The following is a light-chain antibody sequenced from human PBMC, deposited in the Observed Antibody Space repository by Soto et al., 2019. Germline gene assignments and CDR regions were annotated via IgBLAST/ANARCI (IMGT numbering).Light chain of an antibody. CDR1: QSVSSSF. CDR3: QQYDSSPYT. CDR2: GAS. J-gene: IGKJ2*01. V-gene: IGKV3-20*01. Sequence: EIVLTQSPGTLSLSPGEGATLSCRASQSVSSSFLAWYQQKPGQAPRLLIYGASSRATGIPDRFSGSGSGTDFTLTISRLEPEDFAVYYCQQYDSSPYTFGPGTKLEIK.